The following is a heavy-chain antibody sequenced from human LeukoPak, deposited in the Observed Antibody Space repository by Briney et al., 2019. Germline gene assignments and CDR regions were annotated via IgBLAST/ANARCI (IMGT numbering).Heavy chain of an antibody. CDR2: INPNSGGT. CDR3: ARNRGYSSGWYVY. CDR1: GYTFTGYY. D-gene: IGHD6-19*01. J-gene: IGHJ4*02. Sequence: ASVKVSCKASGYTFTGYYMHWVRQAPGQGLERMGWINPNSGGTNYAQKFQGRVTITRDTSISTAYMELSRLRSDDTAVYYCARNRGYSSGWYVYWGQGTLVTV. V-gene: IGHV1-2*02.